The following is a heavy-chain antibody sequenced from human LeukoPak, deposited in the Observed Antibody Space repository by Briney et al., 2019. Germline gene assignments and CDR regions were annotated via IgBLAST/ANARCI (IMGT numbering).Heavy chain of an antibody. CDR3: ARGGNYYDSSGYYPADY. J-gene: IGHJ4*02. D-gene: IGHD3-22*01. CDR2: INPNSGGT. CDR1: GYTFTGYY. Sequence: ASVKVSCKASGYTFTGYYMHWVRQAPGQGLEWMGWINPNSGGTNYAQKFQGRVTMTRDTSISTAYMELSRLRSDDTAVYYCARGGNYYDSSGYYPADYWGQGTLVTVSS. V-gene: IGHV1-2*02.